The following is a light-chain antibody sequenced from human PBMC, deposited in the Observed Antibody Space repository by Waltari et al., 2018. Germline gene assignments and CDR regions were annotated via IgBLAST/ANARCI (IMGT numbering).Light chain of an antibody. CDR3: QQSYSFTRT. Sequence: DIQMTQSPSSLSASVGDRVTITCRASQTISRHLNWYQQKPGKAPNLLIYAASSLQSGVPSRFSGSGSGRDFTLIITSLQPEDFATYYCQQSYSFTRTFGQGTKVEIK. CDR1: QTISRH. J-gene: IGKJ1*01. CDR2: AAS. V-gene: IGKV1-39*01.